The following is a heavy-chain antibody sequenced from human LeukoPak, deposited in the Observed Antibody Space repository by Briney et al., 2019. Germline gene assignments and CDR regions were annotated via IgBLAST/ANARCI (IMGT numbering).Heavy chain of an antibody. CDR2: ISGGDNYI. CDR1: GFTFSSYT. Sequence: GGSVRLSCAASGFTFSSYTMNWVRQAPGKGLEWVSSISGGDNYIYYADSVRGRFTISRDNAKNSLYLHMSSLRAEDTAVYYCATSREATNLFFDYWGQGTLVTVSS. D-gene: IGHD1-26*01. V-gene: IGHV3-21*01. J-gene: IGHJ4*02. CDR3: ATSREATNLFFDY.